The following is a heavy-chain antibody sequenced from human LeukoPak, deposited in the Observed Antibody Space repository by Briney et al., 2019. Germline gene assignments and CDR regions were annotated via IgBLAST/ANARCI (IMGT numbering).Heavy chain of an antibody. CDR3: AQYPDNGGDYDAFDV. V-gene: IGHV2-5*01. D-gene: IGHD4-23*01. Sequence: SGPTLVKPTQTLTLTCTFSGFSLSTTGVGVGWIRQPPGKALEWLALIYWNDDKRYSPSLKSRLTVIKDTSKNHVVLIMTNMDPVDTATYYCAQYPDNGGDYDAFDVWGQGTMVTVSS. CDR1: GFSLSTTGVG. CDR2: IYWNDDK. J-gene: IGHJ3*01.